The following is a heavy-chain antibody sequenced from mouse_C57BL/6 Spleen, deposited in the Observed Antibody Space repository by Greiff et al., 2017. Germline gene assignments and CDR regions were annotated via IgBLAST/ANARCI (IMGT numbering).Heavy chain of an antibody. CDR1: GYAFSSYW. D-gene: IGHD1-1*01. V-gene: IGHV1-80*01. CDR3: ARPYYYGSRTEAMDY. J-gene: IGHJ4*01. CDR2: IYPGDGDT. Sequence: QVHVKQSGAELVKPGASVKISCKASGYAFSSYWMNWVKQRPGKGLEWIGQIYPGDGDTNYNGKFKGKATLTADKSSSTAYMQLSSLTSEDSAVYFCARPYYYGSRTEAMDYWGQGTSVTVSS.